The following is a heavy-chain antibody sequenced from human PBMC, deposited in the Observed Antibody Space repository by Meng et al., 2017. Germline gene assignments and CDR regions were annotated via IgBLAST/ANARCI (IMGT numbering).Heavy chain of an antibody. CDR3: ASEGGVVGATVN. CDR1: GGTFSSYA. V-gene: IGHV1-69*06. D-gene: IGHD1-26*01. J-gene: IGHJ4*02. Sequence: SVKVSCKASGGTFSSYAISWVRQAPGQGLEWVGGIIPIFGTANYAQKFQGRVTITADKSTSTAYMELSSLRSEDTAVYYCASEGGVVGATVNWGQGTLVTVSS. CDR2: IIPIFGTA.